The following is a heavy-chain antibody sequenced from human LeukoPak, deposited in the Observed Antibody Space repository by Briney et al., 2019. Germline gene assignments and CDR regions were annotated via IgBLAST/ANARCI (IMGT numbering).Heavy chain of an antibody. J-gene: IGHJ3*02. D-gene: IGHD6-13*01. CDR3: ARWGGQQLNAFDI. V-gene: IGHV4-61*05. Sequence: PSETLSLTCTVSGGSISSSSYYWGWIRQTPGKGLEWIGYGYYTGSTNYNPSLKSRVTISVDTSKNQFSLRLTSVTAADTAVYYCARWGGQQLNAFDIWGQGTMVTVS. CDR2: GYYTGST. CDR1: GGSISSSSYY.